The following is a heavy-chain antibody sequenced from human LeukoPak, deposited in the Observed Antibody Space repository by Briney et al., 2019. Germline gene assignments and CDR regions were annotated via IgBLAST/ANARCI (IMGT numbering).Heavy chain of an antibody. D-gene: IGHD3-10*01. J-gene: IGHJ4*02. CDR3: ARVGPVGDRLLRDFDY. V-gene: IGHV4-59*01. Sequence: ASETLSLTCTVSGATISTYYWSWIRQPPGKGLEWLGYINYSGSTNYNPSPNSRVTISLDTSKNQFSLQLSSVTAADTAVYYCARVGPVGDRLLRDFDYWGQGTLVTLSS. CDR2: INYSGST. CDR1: GATISTYY.